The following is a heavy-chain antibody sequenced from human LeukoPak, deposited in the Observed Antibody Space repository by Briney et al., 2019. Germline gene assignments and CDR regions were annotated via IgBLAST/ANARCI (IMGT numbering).Heavy chain of an antibody. D-gene: IGHD3-10*01. CDR2: IYYSRST. Sequence: SETLSLTCTVSGGSLSSSSFYWGWIRQPPGKGLEWIGSIYYSRSTYYNPSLKSRVTTSVDTSKNHFSLKLSSVTAADTAVYYCARENYYGSGSYVDWGQGTLVPVSS. CDR3: ARENYYGSGSYVD. V-gene: IGHV4-39*07. J-gene: IGHJ4*02. CDR1: GGSLSSSSFY.